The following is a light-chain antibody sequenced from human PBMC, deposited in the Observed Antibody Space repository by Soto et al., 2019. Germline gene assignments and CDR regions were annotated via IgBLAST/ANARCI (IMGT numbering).Light chain of an antibody. V-gene: IGLV3-21*02. Sequence: SYELTQPPSVSVAPGQTARITCGGNNIGSTSVHWYQQRPGQAPVLVVYDDNDRPSGIPERFSGSNSENTATLTITRVEAGDEADYYCQVWNITTDHSVFGTGTKVTVL. CDR2: DDN. CDR1: NIGSTS. J-gene: IGLJ1*01. CDR3: QVWNITTDHSV.